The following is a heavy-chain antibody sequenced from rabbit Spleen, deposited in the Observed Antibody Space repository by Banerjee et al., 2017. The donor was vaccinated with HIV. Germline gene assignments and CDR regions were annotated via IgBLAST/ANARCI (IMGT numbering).Heavy chain of an antibody. D-gene: IGHD6-1*01. CDR2: IYGGSSGST. V-gene: IGHV1S40*01. CDR3: ARADYAGYGYPIYFSL. CDR1: GFSFSSDHY. J-gene: IGHJ4*01. Sequence: QSLEESGGDLVKPGASLTLTCTASGFSFSSDHYMCWVRQAPGKGLEWIACIYGGSSGSTYYASWAKGRFTISKTSSTTVTLQMISLTAADTATYFCARADYAGYGYPIYFSLWGQGTLVTVS.